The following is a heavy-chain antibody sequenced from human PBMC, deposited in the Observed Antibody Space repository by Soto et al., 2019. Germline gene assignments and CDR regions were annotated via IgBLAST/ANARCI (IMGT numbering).Heavy chain of an antibody. V-gene: IGHV3-30*18. D-gene: IGHD3-10*01. J-gene: IGHJ6*03. CDR1: GFTFISYG. Sequence: QGQLVESGGGVVQPGGSLRLSCAASGFTFISYGMHWVRQAPGKGLEWVAFILYDGNNKDYADSVKGRFTISRDNTNNTLYLQMNRLRPEDTGVYYCAKGLQRFTSYYMDVWGKGTTVAVS. CDR2: ILYDGNNK. CDR3: AKGLQRFTSYYMDV.